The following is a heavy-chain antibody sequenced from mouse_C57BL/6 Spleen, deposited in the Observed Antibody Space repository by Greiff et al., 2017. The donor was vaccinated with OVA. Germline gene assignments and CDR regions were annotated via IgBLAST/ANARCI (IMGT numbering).Heavy chain of an antibody. Sequence: VQLQQSGAELVRPGASVKLSCTASGFNIKDYYMHWVKQRPEKGLEWIGRIDPEDGDTESAPNFQGKATMTADTSSNTAYLQLSRLTSDDTAVFYFTSYDSYYVWGQGTTLTVSS. CDR1: GFNIKDYY. CDR3: TSYDSYYV. V-gene: IGHV14-1*01. D-gene: IGHD2-3*01. J-gene: IGHJ2*01. CDR2: IDPEDGDT.